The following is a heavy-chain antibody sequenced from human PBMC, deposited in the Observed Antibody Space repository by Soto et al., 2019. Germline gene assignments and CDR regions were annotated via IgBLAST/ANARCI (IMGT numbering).Heavy chain of an antibody. CDR3: ARSPLVSYSSSWSPPHYYYYYGMDV. CDR2: IWYDGSNK. CDR1: GFTFSSYG. V-gene: IGHV3-33*01. D-gene: IGHD6-13*01. J-gene: IGHJ6*02. Sequence: GGSLRLSCAASGFTFSSYGMHWVRQAPGKGLEWVAVIWYDGSNKYYADSVKGRFTISRDNSKNTLYLQMNSLRAEDTAVYYCARSPLVSYSSSWSPPHYYYYYGMDVWGQGTTVTVSS.